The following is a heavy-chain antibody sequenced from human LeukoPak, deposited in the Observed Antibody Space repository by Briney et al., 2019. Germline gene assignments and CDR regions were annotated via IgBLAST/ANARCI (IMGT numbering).Heavy chain of an antibody. J-gene: IGHJ4*02. D-gene: IGHD3/OR15-3a*01. Sequence: MASETLSLTCTVSGYSISSGYFWGWIRQPSGKGLEWIGSMYHSGSTYYNPSLKSRVTISVDMSKNQFSLKLSSVTAADTAVYYCAREPTYDFWSGYPFDYWGQGTLVTVSS. V-gene: IGHV4-38-2*02. CDR3: AREPTYDFWSGYPFDY. CDR1: GYSISSGYF. CDR2: MYHSGST.